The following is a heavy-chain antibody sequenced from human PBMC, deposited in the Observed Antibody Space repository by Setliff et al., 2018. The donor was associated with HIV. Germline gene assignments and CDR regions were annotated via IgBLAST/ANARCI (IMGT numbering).Heavy chain of an antibody. Sequence: PSETLSLTCSVSGGYLDSYSWSWIRQPAGKGLEWIGQVYSSGFTDYNPSLKSRVTLSADPPKTEVSLKMSSVTAADTAVYYCARGRAGTGLDPWGQGTLVTVSS. J-gene: IGHJ5*02. CDR3: ARGRAGTGLDP. D-gene: IGHD6-13*01. V-gene: IGHV4-4*07. CDR1: GGYLDSYS. CDR2: VYSSGFT.